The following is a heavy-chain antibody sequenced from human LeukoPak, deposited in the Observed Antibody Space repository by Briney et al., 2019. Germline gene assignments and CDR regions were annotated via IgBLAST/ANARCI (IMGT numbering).Heavy chain of an antibody. Sequence: SETLSLTCAVYGGSFSGYYWSWIRQPPGKGLEWIGEINHSGSTNYNPSLKSRVTISVDTSKNQFSLKLSSVTAADTAVYYCASSYYDILTGYYGGNYWGQGTLVTASS. V-gene: IGHV4-34*01. D-gene: IGHD3-9*01. CDR1: GGSFSGYY. J-gene: IGHJ4*02. CDR2: INHSGST. CDR3: ASSYYDILTGYYGGNY.